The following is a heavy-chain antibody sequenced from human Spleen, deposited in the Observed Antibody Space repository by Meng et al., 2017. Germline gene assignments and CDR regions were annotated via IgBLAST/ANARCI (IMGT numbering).Heavy chain of an antibody. V-gene: IGHV2-5*02. CDR1: GFSLSTSGVG. J-gene: IGHJ4*02. CDR2: IYWDDDK. CDR3: AHSLYDFWSGSLTYYFDY. D-gene: IGHD3-3*01. Sequence: IPLKESGPTLVKPTQTLTMTCTFSGFSLSTSGVGVGWIRQPPGKALEWLALIYWDDDKRYSSSLKSRLTITKDTSKNQVVLTMTNMDPVDTATYYCAHSLYDFWSGSLTYYFDYWGQGTLVTVSS.